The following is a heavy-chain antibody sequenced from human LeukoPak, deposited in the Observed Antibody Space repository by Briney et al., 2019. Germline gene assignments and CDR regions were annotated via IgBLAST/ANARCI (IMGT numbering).Heavy chain of an antibody. CDR2: IYYSGST. Sequence: KASETLSLTCTVSGGSISSYYWGWIRQPPGKGLEWIGSIYYSGSTYYNPSLKSRVTISVDTSKNQFSLKLSSVTAADTAVYYCRSNYDSSGYYDYWGQGTLVTVSS. V-gene: IGHV4-39*07. CDR1: GGSISSYY. CDR3: RSNYDSSGYYDY. J-gene: IGHJ4*02. D-gene: IGHD3-22*01.